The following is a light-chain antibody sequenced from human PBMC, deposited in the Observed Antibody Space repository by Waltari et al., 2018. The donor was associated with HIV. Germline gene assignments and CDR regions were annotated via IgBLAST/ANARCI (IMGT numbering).Light chain of an antibody. V-gene: IGLV1-47*01. CDR3: VAWDDGLRGVV. Sequence: SVLTQPPSASGTPGQRVTISCSGGTSNIGSNDVFWYQHLPGTAPKLLIHRNDRRPSWVPDRFSGSTSGNTASLAISGLRSEDEADYYCVAWDDGLRGVVFGGGTRVAVL. J-gene: IGLJ2*01. CDR2: RND. CDR1: TSNIGSND.